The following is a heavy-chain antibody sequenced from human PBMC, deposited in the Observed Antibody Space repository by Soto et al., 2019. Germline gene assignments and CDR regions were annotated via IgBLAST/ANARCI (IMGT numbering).Heavy chain of an antibody. V-gene: IGHV4-39*01. Sequence: SETLSLTCTVSGGSISSSSYYWGWIRQPTGKGLEWIGSIYYSGSTYYNPSLKSRVTISVDTSKNQFSLKLSSVTAADTAVYYCARHARSYYDSSGYWPNYFDYWGQGTLVTVSS. CDR2: IYYSGST. CDR1: GGSISSSSYY. D-gene: IGHD3-22*01. CDR3: ARHARSYYDSSGYWPNYFDY. J-gene: IGHJ4*02.